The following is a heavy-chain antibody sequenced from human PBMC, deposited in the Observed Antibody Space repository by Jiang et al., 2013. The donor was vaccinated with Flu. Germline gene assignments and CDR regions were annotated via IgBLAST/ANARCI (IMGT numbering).Heavy chain of an antibody. V-gene: IGHV7-4-1*02. Sequence: QSGSELKKPGASVKVSCKASGYTFNKYAINWLRQTPGQGLEWMGWINTNTGNPTYAQGFTGRFVFSLDTSVSTAYLQISSLKAEDTAVYYCARDNSQRIDYWGQGTLVTVSS. D-gene: IGHD4-11*01. CDR1: GYTFNKYA. CDR2: INTNTGNP. CDR3: ARDNSQRIDY. J-gene: IGHJ4*02.